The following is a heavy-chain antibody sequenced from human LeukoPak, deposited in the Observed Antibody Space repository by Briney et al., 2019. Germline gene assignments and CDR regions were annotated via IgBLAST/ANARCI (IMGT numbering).Heavy chain of an antibody. J-gene: IGHJ4*02. Sequence: ASVKVSCKASGYTFTGYYMHWVRQAPGQGLEWMGWINPNSGGTNYAQKFHGRVTMTRDTSISTAYMELSRLISDDTAVYYCAREIAAASFPNWGQGTLVTVSS. CDR1: GYTFTGYY. CDR3: AREIAAASFPN. D-gene: IGHD6-13*01. CDR2: INPNSGGT. V-gene: IGHV1-2*02.